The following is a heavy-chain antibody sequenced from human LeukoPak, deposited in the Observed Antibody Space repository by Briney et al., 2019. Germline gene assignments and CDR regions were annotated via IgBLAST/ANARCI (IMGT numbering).Heavy chain of an antibody. J-gene: IGHJ4*02. CDR1: GGSISSSSYY. CDR3: ARVSGYDWDLDY. Sequence: SETLSLTCTVSGGSISSSSYYWGWIRQPPGKGLEWIGSIYYSGSTYYNPSLKSRVTISVDTSKNQFFLKLSSVTAADTAVYYCARVSGYDWDLDYWGQGTLVTVSS. CDR2: IYYSGST. D-gene: IGHD5-12*01. V-gene: IGHV4-39*07.